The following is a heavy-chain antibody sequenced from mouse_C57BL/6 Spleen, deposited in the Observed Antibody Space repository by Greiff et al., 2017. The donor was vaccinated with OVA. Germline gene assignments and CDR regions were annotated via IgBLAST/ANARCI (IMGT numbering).Heavy chain of an antibody. CDR2: IYPGDGDT. CDR1: GYAFSSSW. V-gene: IGHV1-82*01. J-gene: IGHJ4*01. CDR3: ERYQYYYAMDY. Sequence: QVQLKQSGPELVKPGASVKISCKASGYAFSSSWMNWVKQRPGKGLEWIGRIYPGDGDTNYNGKFKGKATLTADKSSSTAYMQLSSLTSQDSAVYFCERYQYYYAMDYWGQGTSVTVSS.